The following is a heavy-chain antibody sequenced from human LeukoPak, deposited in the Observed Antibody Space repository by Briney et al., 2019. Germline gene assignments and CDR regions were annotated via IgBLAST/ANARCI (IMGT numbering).Heavy chain of an antibody. CDR2: INPNSGGT. J-gene: IGHJ4*02. D-gene: IGHD6-13*01. Sequence: ASVKVSCKASGYTFTGYYMHWARQAPGQGLEWMGRINPNSGGTNYAQKFQGRVTMTRDTSISTAYMELSRLRSDDTAVYYCARGAQASSSWYLDYWGQGTLVTVSS. CDR3: ARGAQASSSWYLDY. CDR1: GYTFTGYY. V-gene: IGHV1-2*06.